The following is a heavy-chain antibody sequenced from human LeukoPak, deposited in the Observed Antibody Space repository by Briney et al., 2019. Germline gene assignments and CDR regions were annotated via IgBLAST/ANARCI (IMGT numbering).Heavy chain of an antibody. Sequence: SETLSLTCAVSGGSISSSNWWSWVRQPPGKGLEWVGEIYHRGSTNYNPSLKSRVTISVDKSKNQFSLKLSSVTAADAAVYYCARRSGYETNDAFDIWGQGTMVTVSS. J-gene: IGHJ3*02. V-gene: IGHV4-4*02. CDR1: GGSISSSNW. D-gene: IGHD5-12*01. CDR2: IYHRGST. CDR3: ARRSGYETNDAFDI.